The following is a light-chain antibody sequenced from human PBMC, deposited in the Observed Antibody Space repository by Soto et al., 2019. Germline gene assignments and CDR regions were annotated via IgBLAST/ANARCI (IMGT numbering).Light chain of an antibody. CDR1: QSVGSKY. V-gene: IGKV3-20*01. CDR2: GAS. Sequence: EIVLTQSPGTLSVSAGERATLSCRASQSVGSKYLAWYEQKPGQAPRLIIYGASIRATGIPDRFSGSGSGTECTLTISRLEPEDFAVYYCQQYGKSPGTFGQGTKVDIK. CDR3: QQYGKSPGT. J-gene: IGKJ1*01.